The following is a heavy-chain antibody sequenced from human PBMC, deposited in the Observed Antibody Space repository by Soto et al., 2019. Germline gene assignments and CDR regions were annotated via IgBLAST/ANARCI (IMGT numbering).Heavy chain of an antibody. V-gene: IGHV4-31*03. D-gene: IGHD1-26*01. Sequence: PSETLSLTCTVSGGSINSGGFYWSWIRQHPGKGLEWIGYIYYSGSTYYNPSLKSRVIISVDTSKNQFSLKLSSVTAADTAVYYCARVSGSYYYGMDVWGQGITVTVSS. CDR1: GGSINSGGFY. J-gene: IGHJ6*02. CDR2: IYYSGST. CDR3: ARVSGSYYYGMDV.